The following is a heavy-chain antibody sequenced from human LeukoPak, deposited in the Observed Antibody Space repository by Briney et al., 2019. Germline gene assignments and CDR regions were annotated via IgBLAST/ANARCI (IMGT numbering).Heavy chain of an antibody. CDR2: MNPNSGNT. Sequence: ASVKVSCKASGYTFTSYDINWVRQATGRGLGWLGWMNPNSGNTGYAQKFQGRVTMTRNTSASTAYMELSSLRSEDTAVYYCGRVNAYFYGSGISRAFHMWGQGTMVTVSS. J-gene: IGHJ3*02. CDR3: GRVNAYFYGSGISRAFHM. V-gene: IGHV1-8*01. D-gene: IGHD3-10*01. CDR1: GYTFTSYD.